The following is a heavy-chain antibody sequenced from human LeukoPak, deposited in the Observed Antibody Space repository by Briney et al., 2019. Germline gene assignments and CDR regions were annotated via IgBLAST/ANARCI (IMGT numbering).Heavy chain of an antibody. D-gene: IGHD5-18*01. V-gene: IGHV4-4*02. CDR1: GGSISSSNW. J-gene: IGHJ6*03. CDR2: IYHSGST. Sequence: SGTLSLTCVVSGGSISSSNWWSWVRQPPEKGLEWIGEIYHSGSTNYNPSLKSRVTISVDKSKNQFSLKLSSVTAADTAVYYCARVKGAAMVGRSPYYYYYMDVWGKGTTVTVSS. CDR3: ARVKGAAMVGRSPYYYYYMDV.